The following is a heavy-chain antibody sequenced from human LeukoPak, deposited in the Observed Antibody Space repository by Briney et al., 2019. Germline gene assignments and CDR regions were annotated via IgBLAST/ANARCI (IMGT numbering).Heavy chain of an antibody. CDR2: IYPDDSDT. V-gene: IGHV5-51*01. Sequence: GESLKISCKGSGYSFTSYWILWVRQMPEKGLEWMGIIYPDDSDTRYSPSFQGQVTISVDKSISTAYLQWSSLRVSDTAMYYCAKSIFGGSYVDAFDIWRQGTVVTVSS. J-gene: IGHJ3*02. CDR3: AKSIFGGSYVDAFDI. CDR1: GYSFTSYW. D-gene: IGHD1-26*01.